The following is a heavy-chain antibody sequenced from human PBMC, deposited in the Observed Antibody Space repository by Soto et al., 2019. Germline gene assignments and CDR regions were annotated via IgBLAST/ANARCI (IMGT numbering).Heavy chain of an antibody. D-gene: IGHD6-19*01. CDR1: GFNFDDYA. CDR3: AKDNDSSGWLRGAFDI. Sequence: EVQLVESGGGLVQPGRSLRLSCAASGFNFDDYAMHWVRQAPGKGLEWVSGISFNSGTITYAGSVKGRFTISRDNAKNSLYLEMNSLRAEDTAFYYCAKDNDSSGWLRGAFDIWGQGTMVTASA. J-gene: IGHJ3*02. CDR2: ISFNSGTI. V-gene: IGHV3-9*01.